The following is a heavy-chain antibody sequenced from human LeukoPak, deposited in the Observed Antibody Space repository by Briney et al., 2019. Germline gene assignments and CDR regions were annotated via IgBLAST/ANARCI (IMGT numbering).Heavy chain of an antibody. J-gene: IGHJ4*02. D-gene: IGHD3-22*01. CDR2: ISGSGGST. Sequence: GGSLILSCAASGFTFSSYAMSWVRQAPGKGLEWVSAISGSGGSTYYADSVKGRFTISRDNSKNTLYLQMNSLRAEDTAVYYCARVYGVRGDSSGPAGYWGQGTLVTVSS. CDR3: ARVYGVRGDSSGPAGY. CDR1: GFTFSSYA. V-gene: IGHV3-23*01.